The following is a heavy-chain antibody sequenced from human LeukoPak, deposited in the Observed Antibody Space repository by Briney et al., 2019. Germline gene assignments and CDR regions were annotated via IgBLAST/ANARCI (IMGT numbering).Heavy chain of an antibody. CDR3: ARGYYDSSGYYHRVLNY. CDR2: IYYSGST. Sequence: SETLSLTCTVSGGSVSSGSYCWSWLRQPPGKGLEWIGNIYYSGSTNYNPSLKSRVTISVDTSKNQFSLKLSSVTAADTAVYYCARGYYDSSGYYHRVLNYWGQGTLVTVSS. V-gene: IGHV4-61*01. CDR1: GGSVSSGSYC. J-gene: IGHJ4*02. D-gene: IGHD3-22*01.